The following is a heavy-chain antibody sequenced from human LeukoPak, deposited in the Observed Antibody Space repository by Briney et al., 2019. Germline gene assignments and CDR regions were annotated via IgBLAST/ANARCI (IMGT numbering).Heavy chain of an antibody. J-gene: IGHJ4*02. V-gene: IGHV3-23*01. Sequence: GGSLSLSCAAPGFTFSNYAMSWVRQPPGKGLEWVSGSGSGGSIYYADSVKGRFTISRDNSKNTLYLQMNSLRAEDTAVFYCATSRGGTSFDYWGQGILVTVSS. D-gene: IGHD2-2*01. CDR3: ATSRGGTSFDY. CDR1: GFTFSNYA. CDR2: SGSGGSI.